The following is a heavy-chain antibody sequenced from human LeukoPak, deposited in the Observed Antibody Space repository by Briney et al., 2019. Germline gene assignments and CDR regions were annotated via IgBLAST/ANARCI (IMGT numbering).Heavy chain of an antibody. CDR2: IIPIFGTA. J-gene: IGHJ6*02. CDR3: ARASSSPYTAYYYYGMDV. CDR1: GGTFSSYP. Sequence: SVKVSCKASGGTFSSYPVSWVRQAPGQGLEWMGGIIPIFGTANYAQKFQGRVTITADESTSTAYMELSSLRSEDTAVYYCARASSSPYTAYYYYGMDVWGQGTTVTVSS. D-gene: IGHD6-13*01. V-gene: IGHV1-69*01.